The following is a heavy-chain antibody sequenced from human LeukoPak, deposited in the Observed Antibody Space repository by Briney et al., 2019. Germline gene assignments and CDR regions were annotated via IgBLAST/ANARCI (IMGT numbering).Heavy chain of an antibody. CDR2: INPNSGGT. J-gene: IGHJ4*02. D-gene: IGHD3-10*01. CDR1: GYTFTGYY. CDR3: ARDDNRSYGSGSFPPPYDY. V-gene: IGHV1-2*02. Sequence: ASVKVSCKASGYTFTGYYMRWVRQAPGQGLEWMGWINPNSGGTNYAQKFQGRVTMTRDTSISTAYMELSRLRSDDTAVYYCARDDNRSYGSGSFPPPYDYWGQGTLVTVSS.